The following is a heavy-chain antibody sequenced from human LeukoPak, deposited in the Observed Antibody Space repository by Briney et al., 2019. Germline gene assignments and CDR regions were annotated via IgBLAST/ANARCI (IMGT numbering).Heavy chain of an antibody. V-gene: IGHV3-30*18. Sequence: GGSLRLSCAASGFTFSSYGMHWVRQAPGEGLEWVAVISYDGSHKYYADSVKGRFTISRDNSKNTLYLQMNSLRAEDTAVYYCAKGLDDYYFYGMDVWGQGTTVTVSS. CDR3: AKGLDDYYFYGMDV. CDR2: ISYDGSHK. CDR1: GFTFSSYG. D-gene: IGHD3-16*01. J-gene: IGHJ6*02.